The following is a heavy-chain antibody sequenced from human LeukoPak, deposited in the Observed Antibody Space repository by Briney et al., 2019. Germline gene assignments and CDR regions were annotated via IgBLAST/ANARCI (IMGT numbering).Heavy chain of an antibody. V-gene: IGHV3-21*01. CDR3: ARDPAAGTVWLDP. CDR2: ITTSSSYI. J-gene: IGHJ5*02. Sequence: KPGGSLRLSCAASGFTFSSYSMNWVRQAPGKGLEWVSSITTSSSYIYYADSVKGRFTISRDDAKKSLYLQMNSLRAEDTAVYYCARDPAAGTVWLDPWGQGILVTVSS. D-gene: IGHD6-13*01. CDR1: GFTFSSYS.